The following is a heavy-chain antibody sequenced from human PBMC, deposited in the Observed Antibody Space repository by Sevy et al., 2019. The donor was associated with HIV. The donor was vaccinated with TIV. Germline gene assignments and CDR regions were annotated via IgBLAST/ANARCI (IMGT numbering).Heavy chain of an antibody. CDR3: ATWGIVGRRVFDN. Sequence: GGSLRLSCAAFGFTVSSNAMAWVRQAPGKGLEWDSGLSAGGGFTYYADSVKGRFTISRDNSKNTLHLQMSSLGAEDTAVYYCATWGIVGRRVFDNWGQGTLVTVSS. J-gene: IGHJ4*02. CDR1: GFTVSSNA. D-gene: IGHD6-6*01. V-gene: IGHV3-23*01. CDR2: LSAGGGFT.